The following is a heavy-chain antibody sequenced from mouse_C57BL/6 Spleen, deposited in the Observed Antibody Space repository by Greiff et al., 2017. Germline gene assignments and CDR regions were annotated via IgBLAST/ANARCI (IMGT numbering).Heavy chain of an antibody. CDR2: FYPGDGDT. V-gene: IGHV1-82*01. Sequence: VKLQESGPELVKPGASVKISCKASGYAFSSSWMNWVKQRPGKGLEWIGRFYPGDGDTNYNGKFKGKATLTADKSSSTVYMQLSSLTSEDSAVYFCARALPGYSDYWGQGTTLTVSS. CDR1: GYAFSSSW. J-gene: IGHJ2*01. CDR3: ARALPGYSDY.